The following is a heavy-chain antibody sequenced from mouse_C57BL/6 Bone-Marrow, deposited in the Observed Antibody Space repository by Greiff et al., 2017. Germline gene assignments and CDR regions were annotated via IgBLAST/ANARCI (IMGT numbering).Heavy chain of an antibody. CDR2: ISSGSSTI. CDR1: GFTFSDYG. V-gene: IGHV5-17*01. Sequence: EVMLVESGGGLVKPGGSLKLSCAASGFTFSDYGMHWVRQAPEKGLEWVAYISSGSSTIYYADTVKGRFTISRDNAKNTLFLQMTRLRSEDTAMYYCAKSDYDKIAWFAYWGQGTLVTVSA. J-gene: IGHJ3*01. CDR3: AKSDYDKIAWFAY. D-gene: IGHD2-4*01.